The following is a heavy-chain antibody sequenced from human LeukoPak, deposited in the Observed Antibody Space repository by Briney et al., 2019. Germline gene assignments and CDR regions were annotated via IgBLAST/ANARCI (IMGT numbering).Heavy chain of an antibody. Sequence: PSETLSLTCAVYGGSFSNYYWSWIRQPPGKGLEWIGEINHSGSTNYNPSLKSRVTISVDTSKNQFSLKLSSVTAADTAVYYCAREAVATITPDYWGQGTLVTVSS. V-gene: IGHV4-34*01. CDR2: INHSGST. CDR1: GGSFSNYY. CDR3: AREAVATITPDY. J-gene: IGHJ4*02. D-gene: IGHD5-12*01.